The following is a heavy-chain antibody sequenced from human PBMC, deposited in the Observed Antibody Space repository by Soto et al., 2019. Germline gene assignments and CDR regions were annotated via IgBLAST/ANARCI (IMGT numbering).Heavy chain of an antibody. CDR1: GYTFTSYY. V-gene: IGHV1-46*01. J-gene: IGHJ4*02. Sequence: ASVKVSCKASGYTFTSYYMHSVRQAPGQGLEWIGIINPSGGNTKHSQKFQGRVTITRDTSASIAYMELSSLRSEDTAVYYCARDHWFDDWGQGTLVTVSS. CDR2: INPSGGNT. CDR3: ARDHWFDD. D-gene: IGHD1-1*01.